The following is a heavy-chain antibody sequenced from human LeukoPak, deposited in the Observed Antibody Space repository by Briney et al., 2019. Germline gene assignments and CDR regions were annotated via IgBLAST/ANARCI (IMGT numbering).Heavy chain of an antibody. D-gene: IGHD3-10*01. V-gene: IGHV3-53*05. CDR1: GFTVSSNY. CDR3: ARRITMVRGVTNYSDY. Sequence: GGSLRLSCAASGFTVSSNYMSWVRQAPGKGLEWVSVIYSGGSTYYADSVKGRFTISRDNSKNTLYLQMNSLRSEDTAVYYCARRITMVRGVTNYSDYWGQGTLVTVSS. J-gene: IGHJ4*02. CDR2: IYSGGST.